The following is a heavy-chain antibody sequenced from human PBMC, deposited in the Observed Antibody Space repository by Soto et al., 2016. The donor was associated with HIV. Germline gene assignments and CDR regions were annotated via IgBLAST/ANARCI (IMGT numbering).Heavy chain of an antibody. D-gene: IGHD3-10*01. CDR3: AREEARDYYGFGEFRLYFYTYYVRMDV. Sequence: VQLVESGGGVVQPGRSLRLSCAASGFTFSSYAMHWVRQAPGKGLEWVAVISYDGSNKYYADSVKGRFTISRDNSKNTLYLQMNSLRAEDTAVFYCAREEARDYYGFGEFRLYFYTYYVRMDVWAKGPRS. J-gene: IGHJ6*02. CDR1: GFTFSSYA. CDR2: ISYDGSNK. V-gene: IGHV3-30*04.